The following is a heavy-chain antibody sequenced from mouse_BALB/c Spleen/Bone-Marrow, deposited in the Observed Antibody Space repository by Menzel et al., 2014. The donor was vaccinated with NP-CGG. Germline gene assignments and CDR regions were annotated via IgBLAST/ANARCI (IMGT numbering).Heavy chain of an antibody. CDR3: VRSGYYGSYPASY. V-gene: IGHV3-8*02. CDR1: GDSITNGY. CDR2: INYSGST. J-gene: IGHJ3*01. D-gene: IGHD2-1*01. Sequence: VHVKQSGPSLVKPSQTLSLTCSVTGDSITNGYWNWIRKFPGNKLEYMGYINYSGSTYYNPSLKSRISITRDTSKNQFFLQLNSVTTEVTATYYCVRSGYYGSYPASYWGQGTLVTVSA.